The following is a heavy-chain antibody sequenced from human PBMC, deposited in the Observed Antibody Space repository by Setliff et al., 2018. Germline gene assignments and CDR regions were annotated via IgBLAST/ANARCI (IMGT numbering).Heavy chain of an antibody. V-gene: IGHV1-18*01. Sequence: ASVKVSCKASGYTFTNYGISWVRQAPGQGLEWMGWISASNGNTNSAQKLQGRVTMTTDTSTSTAYMELRSLRSDDTAVYYCARDSPTVVTNIRAFDIWGQGKMVTVSS. D-gene: IGHD4-17*01. CDR2: ISASNGNT. CDR1: GYTFTNYG. CDR3: ARDSPTVVTNIRAFDI. J-gene: IGHJ3*02.